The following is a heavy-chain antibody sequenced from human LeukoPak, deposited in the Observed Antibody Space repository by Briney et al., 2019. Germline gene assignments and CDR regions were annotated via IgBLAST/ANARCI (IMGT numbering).Heavy chain of an antibody. D-gene: IGHD3-10*01. J-gene: IGHJ6*02. CDR2: ISGSGGST. CDR1: GFTFSTYA. Sequence: GGSLRLSCAASGFTFSTYAMSWVRQAPGKGLEWVSGISGSGGSTYYADSVKGRFTISRDNSKNTLYLQMYSLRAEDTAVFYCAKEAFITTVRGVNYYYGMDVWGQGTTVAVSS. V-gene: IGHV3-23*01. CDR3: AKEAFITTVRGVNYYYGMDV.